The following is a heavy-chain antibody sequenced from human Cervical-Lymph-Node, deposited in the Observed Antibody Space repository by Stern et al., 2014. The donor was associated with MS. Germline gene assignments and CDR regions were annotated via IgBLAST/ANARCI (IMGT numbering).Heavy chain of an antibody. CDR3: AASGPLMEGAAFDI. Sequence: QVQLQESGPGLVKPSQTLSLSCTVSGVPTSSGGYYWTWIRPLPGKGLEWVGYIHHSGATFYNPALKSRVSISVDTSENRFSLNLKSVSAADTAVYYCAASGPLMEGAAFDIWGQGTMVTVSS. V-gene: IGHV4-31*03. CDR2: IHHSGAT. J-gene: IGHJ3*02. D-gene: IGHD3-16*01. CDR1: GVPTSSGGYY.